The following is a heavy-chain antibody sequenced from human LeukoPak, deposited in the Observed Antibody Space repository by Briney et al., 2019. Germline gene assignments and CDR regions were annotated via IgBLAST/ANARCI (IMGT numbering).Heavy chain of an antibody. CDR1: GGSIRSSYYD. J-gene: IGHJ6*02. D-gene: IGHD2-15*01. CDR3: ARPLNPYCSGGSCYTMDV. Sequence: SETLSLTCTVSGGSIRSSYYDWGWIRQPPGKGLEWIGSIYDSGSTYYNPSLKSRVTISVDTSKNQFSLKLTSVTAADTAVYYCARPLNPYCSGGSCYTMDVWGQGTTVTVSS. V-gene: IGHV4-39*01. CDR2: IYDSGST.